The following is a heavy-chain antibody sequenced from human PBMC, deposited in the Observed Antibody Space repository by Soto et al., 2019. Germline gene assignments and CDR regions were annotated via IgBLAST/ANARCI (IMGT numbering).Heavy chain of an antibody. CDR3: ARHRYYYDSRHACDI. Sequence: GESLKISCKGSGYSFTSYWIGWVRQMPGKGLEWMGVIFPGDSGTRYSPSFQGQVTISADKSISTAYLQWSSLKASDTAMYYCARHRYYYDSRHACDIWGQGTMVTVSS. CDR1: GYSFTSYW. CDR2: IFPGDSGT. J-gene: IGHJ3*02. D-gene: IGHD3-22*01. V-gene: IGHV5-51*01.